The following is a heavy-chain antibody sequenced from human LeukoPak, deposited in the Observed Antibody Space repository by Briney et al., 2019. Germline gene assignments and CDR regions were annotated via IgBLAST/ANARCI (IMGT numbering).Heavy chain of an antibody. CDR1: GGSFSGYY. J-gene: IGHJ5*02. V-gene: IGHV4-34*01. CDR2: INHSGST. CDR3: ARHRGYYGSGSYRWFDP. Sequence: SETLSLTCAVYGGSFSGYYWSWIRQPPGKGLEWIGEINHSGSTNYNPSLKSRVTISVDTSKNQFSLKLSSVTAADTAVYYCARHRGYYGSGSYRWFDPWGQGTLVTVSS. D-gene: IGHD3-10*01.